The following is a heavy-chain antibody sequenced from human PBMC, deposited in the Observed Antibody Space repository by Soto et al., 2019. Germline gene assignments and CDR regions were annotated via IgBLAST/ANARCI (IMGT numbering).Heavy chain of an antibody. J-gene: IGHJ6*02. V-gene: IGHV3-30*18. Sequence: GGSLRLSCAASGFVFSSYGMHWVRQAPGRGLEWVTVISYDGSNKYYADSVKGRFTISRDNSKNMLYLQMNSLRADDMAVYYCAKDRGSYGGNRAGYYYYGMDVWGQGTTVTVSS. CDR1: GFVFSSYG. CDR3: AKDRGSYGGNRAGYYYYGMDV. CDR2: ISYDGSNK. D-gene: IGHD4-17*01.